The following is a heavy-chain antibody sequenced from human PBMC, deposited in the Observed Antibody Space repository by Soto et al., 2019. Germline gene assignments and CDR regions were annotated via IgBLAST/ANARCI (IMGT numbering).Heavy chain of an antibody. CDR1: GGSISSYY. Sequence: SETLSLTCTVSGGSISSYYWSWIRQPPGKGLEWIGYIYYSGSTNYNPSLKSRVTISVDTSKNQFSLKLSSVTAADTAVYYCARSYYDSSGYPDYWGQGTLVTVSS. CDR2: IYYSGST. J-gene: IGHJ4*02. CDR3: ARSYYDSSGYPDY. V-gene: IGHV4-59*01. D-gene: IGHD3-22*01.